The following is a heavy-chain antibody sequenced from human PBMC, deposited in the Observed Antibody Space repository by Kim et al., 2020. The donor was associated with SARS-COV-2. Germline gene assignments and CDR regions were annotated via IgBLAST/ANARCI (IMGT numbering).Heavy chain of an antibody. CDR3: AKRGGYFDN. V-gene: IGHV3-23*01. Sequence: GTTSYADSVKGRFTISRGNSKNTLFLQMNSLRAEDTDVYYCAKRGGYFDNWGQGTLVTVSS. CDR2: GTT. J-gene: IGHJ4*02. D-gene: IGHD3-16*01.